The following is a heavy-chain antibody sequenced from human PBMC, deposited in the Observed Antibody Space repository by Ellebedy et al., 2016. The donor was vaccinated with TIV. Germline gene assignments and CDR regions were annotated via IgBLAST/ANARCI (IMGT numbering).Heavy chain of an antibody. V-gene: IGHV1-69*13. CDR3: AREQDGSSAWFPS. J-gene: IGHJ4*02. CDR2: IIPFFGTT. Sequence: AASVKVSCKASGGTFSNLAFSWVRQAPGHGLEWMGTIIPFFGTTNYAQTLHGRVAMTADESTSTVYMELSSLRYEDAAFYYCAREQDGSSAWFPSWGQGTLVTVSS. CDR1: GGTFSNLA. D-gene: IGHD6-19*01.